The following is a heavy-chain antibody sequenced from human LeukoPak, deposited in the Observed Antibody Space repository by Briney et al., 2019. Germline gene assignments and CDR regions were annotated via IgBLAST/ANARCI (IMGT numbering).Heavy chain of an antibody. CDR1: GFTFSSYA. Sequence: QPGGSLRLSCAASGFTFSSYAMSWVRQAPGKGLEWVSTLSGSGGTTYYADSVKGRFTISRDNSKNTLFLQMNSLRAEDTAVYYCARRGYFDYWGQETLVTVSS. V-gene: IGHV3-23*01. CDR2: LSGSGGTT. J-gene: IGHJ4*02. CDR3: ARRGYFDY.